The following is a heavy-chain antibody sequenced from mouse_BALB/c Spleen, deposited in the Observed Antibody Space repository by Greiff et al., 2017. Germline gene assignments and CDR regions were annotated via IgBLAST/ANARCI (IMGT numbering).Heavy chain of an antibody. J-gene: IGHJ2*01. CDR3: ARSGTLRGYFDY. Sequence: EVHLVESGGGLVQPGGSRKLSCAASGFTFSSFGMHWVRQAPEKGLEWVAYISSGSSTIYYADTVKGRFTISRDNTKNTLFLQMTSLRSEDTAMYYCARSGTLRGYFDYWGQGTTLTVSS. D-gene: IGHD1-1*01. V-gene: IGHV5-17*02. CDR1: GFTFSSFG. CDR2: ISSGSSTI.